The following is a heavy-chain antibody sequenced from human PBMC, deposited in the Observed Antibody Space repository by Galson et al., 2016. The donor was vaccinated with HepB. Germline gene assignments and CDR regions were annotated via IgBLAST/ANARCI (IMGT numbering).Heavy chain of an antibody. CDR3: ACNRRGVFLLDC. D-gene: IGHD3-10*01. CDR2: LPSENNIK. V-gene: IGHV3-48*01. Sequence: SLRLSCAVSGVTFSSLSMNWVRQAPGKGLEWVSYLPSENNIKHYADSVRGRFTISRDNAKKSLYLKMNSLRVEDTAVYYCACNRRGVFLLDCWGQGTLVTVSS. CDR1: GVTFSSLS. J-gene: IGHJ4*02.